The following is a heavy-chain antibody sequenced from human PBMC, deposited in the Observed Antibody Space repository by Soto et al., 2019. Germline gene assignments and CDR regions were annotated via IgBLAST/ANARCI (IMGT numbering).Heavy chain of an antibody. CDR2: ISYDGRND. CDR1: GFTFNSYP. V-gene: IGHV3-30*04. Sequence: QVHLVGSGGGVVQPGRSLRLSCAASGFTFNSYPIHWVRQAPGKGLEWVAVISYDGRNDYYGDSVRGRFTISRDNSKNTVYLQMNSLTPEDTAVYYCARDPYFDYWGQGTLVTVSS. CDR3: ARDPYFDY. J-gene: IGHJ4*02.